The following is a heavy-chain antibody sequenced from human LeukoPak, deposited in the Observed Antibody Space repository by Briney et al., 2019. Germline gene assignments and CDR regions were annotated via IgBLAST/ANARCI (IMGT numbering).Heavy chain of an antibody. CDR3: TTGPSTMIVVANTPITQVDY. V-gene: IGHV3-9*01. CDR1: GFTFDDYA. D-gene: IGHD3-22*01. CDR2: ISWNSGSI. Sequence: PGRSLRLSCAASGFTFDDYAMHWVRQAPGKGLEWVSGISWNSGSIGYADSVKGRFTISRDNAKNSLYLQMNSLKTEDTAVYYCTTGPSTMIVVANTPITQVDYWGQGTLVTVSS. J-gene: IGHJ4*02.